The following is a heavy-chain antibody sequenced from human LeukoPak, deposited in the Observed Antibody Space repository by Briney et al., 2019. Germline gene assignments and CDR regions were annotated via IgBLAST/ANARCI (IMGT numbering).Heavy chain of an antibody. J-gene: IGHJ4*02. CDR3: ARGSGTIY. D-gene: IGHD3-9*01. CDR2: ISSSSSHT. V-gene: IGHV3-11*05. CDR1: GFTFSDYY. Sequence: PGGSLRLSCAASGFTFSDYYMNWIRQAPGKGLEWVSYISSSSSHTNYADSVKGRFTISRDNAKNSQYLQMNSLRAEDTAVYYCARGSGTIYWGQGTLVTVSS.